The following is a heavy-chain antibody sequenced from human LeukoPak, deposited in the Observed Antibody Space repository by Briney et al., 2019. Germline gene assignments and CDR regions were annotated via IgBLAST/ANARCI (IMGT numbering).Heavy chain of an antibody. CDR1: GGSISSGSYY. CDR3: AREPLTGSFDY. J-gene: IGHJ4*02. D-gene: IGHD7-27*01. Sequence: SETLSLTCTVSGGSISSGSYYWSWIRQPAGKGLEWIGRIYTSGSTNYNPSLKSRVTISVDTSKNQFSLKLSSATAADTAVYYCAREPLTGSFDYWGQGTLVTVSA. CDR2: IYTSGST. V-gene: IGHV4-61*02.